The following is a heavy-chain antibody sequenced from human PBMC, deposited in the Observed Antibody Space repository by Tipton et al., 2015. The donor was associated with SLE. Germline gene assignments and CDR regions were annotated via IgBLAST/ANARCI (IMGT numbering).Heavy chain of an antibody. CDR3: ARASTYYDFWSGYYTLDAFDI. D-gene: IGHD3-3*01. CDR2: INSDGSST. CDR1: GFTFSSYD. Sequence: SLRLSCAASGFTFSSYDMHWVRQAPGKGLVWVSRINSDGSSTSYADSVKGRFTISRDNAKNTLYLQMNSLRAEDTAVYYCARASTYYDFWSGYYTLDAFDIWGQGTMVTVSS. V-gene: IGHV3-74*01. J-gene: IGHJ3*02.